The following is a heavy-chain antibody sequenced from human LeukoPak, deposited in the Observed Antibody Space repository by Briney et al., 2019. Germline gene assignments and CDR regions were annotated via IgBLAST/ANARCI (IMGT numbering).Heavy chain of an antibody. J-gene: IGHJ4*02. Sequence: SVKVSCKASGGTFSSYAISWVRQAPGQGLEWMGRIIPIFGTANYAQKFQGRVTITTDESTSAAYMELSSLRSEDTAVYYCARDPLSDPPGDYWGQGTLVTVSS. CDR3: ARDPLSDPPGDY. V-gene: IGHV1-69*05. CDR2: IIPIFGTA. CDR1: GGTFSSYA.